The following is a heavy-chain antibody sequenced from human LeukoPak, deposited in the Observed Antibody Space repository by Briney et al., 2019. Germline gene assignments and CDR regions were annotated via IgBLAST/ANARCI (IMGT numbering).Heavy chain of an antibody. CDR1: GFSLSTSGVG. CDR2: IYWDDDK. J-gene: IGHJ4*02. Sequence: SGPTLVKPTQTLTLTCTFSGFSLSTSGVGVGWIRQPPVKALEWLALIYWDDDKRYSPSLKSRLTITQDTSKNQVVLTMTNMDPVDTATYHCAHWIYSSSFDYWGQGTLVTVSS. D-gene: IGHD6-6*01. CDR3: AHWIYSSSFDY. V-gene: IGHV2-5*02.